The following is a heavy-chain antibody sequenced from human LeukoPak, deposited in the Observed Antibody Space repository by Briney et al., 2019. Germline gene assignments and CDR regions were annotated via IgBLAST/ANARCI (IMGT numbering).Heavy chain of an antibody. J-gene: IGHJ4*02. V-gene: IGHV3-74*01. CDR2: IDNYGRRI. D-gene: IGHD3-9*01. CDR3: ARDLDTQPFAHPHPLCPGY. CDR1: GFTLSNYW. Sequence: GGSLRLSCAASGFTLSNYWMHWVRQDPGKGLVWVSLIDNYGRRINYADSVKGRFTTSRDNANNTLYLQMNSLRAEDTALYYCARDLDTQPFAHPHPLCPGYWGQGTLVTVSS.